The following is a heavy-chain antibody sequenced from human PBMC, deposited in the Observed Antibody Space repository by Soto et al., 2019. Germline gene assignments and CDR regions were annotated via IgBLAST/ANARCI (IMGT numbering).Heavy chain of an antibody. D-gene: IGHD5-12*01. V-gene: IGHV3-53*01. J-gene: IGHJ5*02. Sequence: EMQLVESGGGLIQPGGSLRLSCAASGFSVSSNSMSWVRQAPGKGLEWVSVIHSDVTTYYADSVKGRFIISRDNSKDTLYLQMNRLRAEDTAVYYCARELRGSWYNWFDHWGQGTLVTVSS. CDR3: ARELRGSWYNWFDH. CDR1: GFSVSSNS. CDR2: IHSDVTT.